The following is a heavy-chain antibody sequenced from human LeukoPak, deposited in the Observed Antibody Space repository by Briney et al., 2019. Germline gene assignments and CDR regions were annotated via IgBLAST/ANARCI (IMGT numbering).Heavy chain of an antibody. J-gene: IGHJ4*02. CDR1: GFTFSSYS. CDR2: IGRGIR. Sequence: GGSLRLSGAASGFTFSSYSMNWVRQAPGKGLEWVSHIGRGIRYADSVKGRFTISRDNAKNSVYLQMNSLRAEDTAVYYCARDAPAGEKPEYFFDYWGQGTLVTVSS. V-gene: IGHV3-48*04. CDR3: ARDAPAGEKPEYFFDY.